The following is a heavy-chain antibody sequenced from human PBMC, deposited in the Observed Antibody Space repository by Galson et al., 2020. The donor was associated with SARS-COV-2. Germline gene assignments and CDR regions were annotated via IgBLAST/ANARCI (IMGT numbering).Heavy chain of an antibody. Sequence: SETLSLTCPVSGGSINNYSWSWIRQPPGKGLEWIGYISYSGPINYNPSLKSRVTISVDTSKNQFSLKLSSVTAADTAVYFCARDLVVPAATGNYYYYGMDVWGQGTTITVSS. V-gene: IGHV4-59*01. J-gene: IGHJ6*02. CDR2: ISYSGPI. CDR1: GGSINNYS. D-gene: IGHD2-2*01. CDR3: ARDLVVPAATGNYYYYGMDV.